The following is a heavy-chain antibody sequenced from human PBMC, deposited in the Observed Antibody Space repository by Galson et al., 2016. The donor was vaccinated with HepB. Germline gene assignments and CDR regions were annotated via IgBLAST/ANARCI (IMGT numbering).Heavy chain of an antibody. D-gene: IGHD5-18*01. Sequence: SLRLSCAASGLTVSANYMSWVRQAPGEGLEWVSVIYSGGSRYYADFVKGRFTISRHNSNNTLYLQMNSLRPEDTAVYFCAIPRGYRYSMDVWGQGTTVTVSS. CDR1: GLTVSANY. J-gene: IGHJ6*02. V-gene: IGHV3-53*04. CDR2: IYSGGSR. CDR3: AIPRGYRYSMDV.